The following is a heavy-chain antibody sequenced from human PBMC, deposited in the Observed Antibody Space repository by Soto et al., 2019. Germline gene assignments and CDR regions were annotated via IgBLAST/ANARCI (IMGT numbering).Heavy chain of an antibody. D-gene: IGHD2-2*01. CDR2: ISGSGGST. V-gene: IGHV3-23*01. J-gene: IGHJ6*03. CDR3: ARRLGYCSSTSCSSAYYYYYYMDV. CDR1: GFTFSSYA. Sequence: EVQLLESGGGLVQPGGSLRLSCAASGFTFSSYAMSWVRQAPGKGLEWVSAISGSGGSTYYADSVKGRFTISRDNSKNTLYLPMNSLRAEDTAVYYCARRLGYCSSTSCSSAYYYYYYMDVWGKGTTVTVSS.